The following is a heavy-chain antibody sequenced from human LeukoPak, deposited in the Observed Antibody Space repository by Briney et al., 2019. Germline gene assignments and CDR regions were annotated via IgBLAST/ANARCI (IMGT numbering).Heavy chain of an antibody. CDR3: ARDLPQYYYDSSGYPVRELGIDY. J-gene: IGHJ4*02. CDR2: INAGNGNT. CDR1: GGTISTYA. D-gene: IGHD3-22*01. V-gene: IGHV1-3*01. Sequence: ASVKVSCRASGGTISTYAITWVRQAPGQRLEWMGWINAGNGNTEYSQKFQGRVTITRDTSASTAYMELSSLRSEDTAVYYCARDLPQYYYDSSGYPVRELGIDYWGQGTLVTVSS.